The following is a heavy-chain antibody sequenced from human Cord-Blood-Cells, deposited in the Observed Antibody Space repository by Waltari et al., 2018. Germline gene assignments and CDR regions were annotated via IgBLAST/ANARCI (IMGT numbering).Heavy chain of an antibody. V-gene: IGHV7-4-1*02. CDR1: GYTFTSYA. Sequence: QVQLVQSGSELKKPGASVKVSCRASGYTFTSYAMNWVRQAPGQGLEWMGWINTNTGNPTYAQGFTGRFVFSLDTSVSAAYLQISSLKSEDTAVYYCARELWFGELLVYYYGMDVWGQGTTVTVSS. J-gene: IGHJ6*02. CDR2: INTNTGNP. CDR3: ARELWFGELLVYYYGMDV. D-gene: IGHD3-10*01.